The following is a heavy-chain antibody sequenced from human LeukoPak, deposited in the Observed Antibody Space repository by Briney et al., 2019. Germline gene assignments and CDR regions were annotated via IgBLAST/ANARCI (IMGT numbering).Heavy chain of an antibody. Sequence: TSETLSLTCTVSGGSISSDYWSWIRQPPGKGLEWIGWISYSGSTTYNPSLKTRVTISLDTSKNQFSLKLSSVTAADTAVYYCARQASCSGTNCYPFDYWSQGTLVTVSS. CDR1: GGSISSDY. D-gene: IGHD2-2*01. CDR2: ISYSGST. V-gene: IGHV4-59*08. J-gene: IGHJ4*02. CDR3: ARQASCSGTNCYPFDY.